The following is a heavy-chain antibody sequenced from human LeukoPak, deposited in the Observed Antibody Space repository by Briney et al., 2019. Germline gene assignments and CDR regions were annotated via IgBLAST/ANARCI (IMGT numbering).Heavy chain of an antibody. J-gene: IGHJ4*02. D-gene: IGHD3-9*01. CDR1: GFTFSSYS. CDR2: ISSSSSYI. CDR3: ARVGYDILTGYMYYFDY. V-gene: IGHV3-21*01. Sequence: GGSLRLSCAASGFTFSSYSMNWVRQAPGKGLEWVSSISSSSSYIYYADSVKGRFTISRDNAKNSLYLQMNSLRAEDTAVYYCARVGYDILTGYMYYFDYWGQGTLVTVSS.